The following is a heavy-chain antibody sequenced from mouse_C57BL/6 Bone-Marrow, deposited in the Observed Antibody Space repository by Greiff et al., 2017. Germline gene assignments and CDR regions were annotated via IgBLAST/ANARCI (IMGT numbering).Heavy chain of an antibody. J-gene: IGHJ4*01. CDR1: GFSLTSYG. CDR3: ARHGGYYLYAMDY. V-gene: IGHV2-6-1*01. D-gene: IGHD2-3*01. Sequence: VQLQQSGPGLVAPSQSLSITCTVSGFSLTSYGVHWVRQPPGKGLEWLVVIWSDGSTTYNSALKSRLSISKDNSKSQVFLKMNSLQTDDTAMYYCARHGGYYLYAMDYWGQGTSVTVSS. CDR2: IWSDGST.